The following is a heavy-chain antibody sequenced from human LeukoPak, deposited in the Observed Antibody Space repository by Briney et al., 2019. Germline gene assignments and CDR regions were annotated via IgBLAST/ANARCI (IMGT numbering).Heavy chain of an antibody. V-gene: IGHV3-30*02. Sequence: GGSLRLSCAASGFTFSGYGIHWVRQAPGKGLEWVAFIQNDGSNKYYADSVKGRFTISRDNSKNTLYLQMNSLRAEDTAIYHCAKVRVVGDYNWFFDLWGRGALVTVSS. J-gene: IGHJ2*01. CDR1: GFTFSGYG. CDR3: AKVRVVGDYNWFFDL. D-gene: IGHD4-17*01. CDR2: IQNDGSNK.